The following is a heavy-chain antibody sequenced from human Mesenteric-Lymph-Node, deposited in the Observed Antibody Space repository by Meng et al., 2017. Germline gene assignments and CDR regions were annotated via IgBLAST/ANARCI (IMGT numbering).Heavy chain of an antibody. CDR1: GFTFSSYS. V-gene: IGHV3-21*01. CDR2: ISSSSSYI. J-gene: IGHJ4*02. CDR3: ARNVRLRDGYNSDY. Sequence: EFQLVESGGGLVKPGGSLRLSCAASGFTFSSYSMNWVRQAPGKGLEWVSSISSSSSYIYYADSVKGRFTISRDNAKNSLYLQMNSLRAEDTAVYYCARNVRLRDGYNSDYWGQGTLVTVSS. D-gene: IGHD5-24*01.